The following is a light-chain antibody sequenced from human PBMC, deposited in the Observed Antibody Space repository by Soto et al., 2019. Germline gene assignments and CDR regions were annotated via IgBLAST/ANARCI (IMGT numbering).Light chain of an antibody. J-gene: IGKJ3*01. CDR1: QSISSY. CDR2: GAS. V-gene: IGKV3-11*01. CDR3: LQRSNLFT. Sequence: EIVLTQSPATLSLSPGERATLSCRASQSISSYLAWYQQKPGQAPRLLIYGASNRATGIPARFSGSGSGTDFTLTISSLESEDFAVYYCLQRSNLFTFGPGTKVDFK.